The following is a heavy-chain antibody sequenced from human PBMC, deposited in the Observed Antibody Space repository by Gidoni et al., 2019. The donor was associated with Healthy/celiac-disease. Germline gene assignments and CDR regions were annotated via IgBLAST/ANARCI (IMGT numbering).Heavy chain of an antibody. CDR3: ATEGRIGMATTRGINDY. V-gene: IGHV1-69-2*01. CDR2: VDPEDGET. Sequence: VQSGAEVKKSGATVKISCKVSGYTFTDYYMHWVQQAPGKGLEWMGLVDPEDGETIYAEKFQGRVTITADTSTDTAYMELSSLRSEDTAVYYCATEGRIGMATTRGINDYWGQGTLVTVSS. D-gene: IGHD5-12*01. J-gene: IGHJ4*02. CDR1: GYTFTDYY.